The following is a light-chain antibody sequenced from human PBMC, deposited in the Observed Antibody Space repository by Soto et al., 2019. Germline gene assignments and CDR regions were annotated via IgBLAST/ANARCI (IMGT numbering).Light chain of an antibody. CDR2: DAS. CDR3: QQYENLPT. J-gene: IGKJ5*01. CDR1: QNINNY. Sequence: DILSTRSPTSLCWSLLDIVTITCQASQNINNYLNWYQQKPGRAPKLLIYDASNLEAGVPSRFRGSGSGTDFTFTISRLQTEDIATYYCQQYENLPTFGQGTRLEIK. V-gene: IGKV1-33*01.